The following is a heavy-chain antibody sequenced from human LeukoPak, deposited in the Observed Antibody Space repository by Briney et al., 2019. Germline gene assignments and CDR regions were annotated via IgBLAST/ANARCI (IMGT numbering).Heavy chain of an antibody. CDR1: GFTFSSYA. CDR3: ASRGGHLGYSSGWYVGYFDY. CDR2: ISGSGGST. V-gene: IGHV3-23*01. Sequence: GGSLRLSCAASGFTFSSYAMSWVRQAPGKGLEWVSAISGSGGSTYYADSVKGRFTISRDNSKNTLYLQMNSLRAEDTAVYYCASRGGHLGYSSGWYVGYFDYWGQGTLVTVSS. J-gene: IGHJ4*02. D-gene: IGHD6-19*01.